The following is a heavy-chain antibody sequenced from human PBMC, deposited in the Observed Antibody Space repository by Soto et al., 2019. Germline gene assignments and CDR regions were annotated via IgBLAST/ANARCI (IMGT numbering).Heavy chain of an antibody. Sequence: ASVKVSCKASGYTFTSYGLSWERQAPGQGLEWMGWNSAYNANTNYAQNLQGTVTMTTATSTSTAYMELMSLRSDETAVYYFARDHCIIGVCPNYYYYDGISVWGQRTSVTVSS. J-gene: IGHJ6*02. CDR3: ARDHCIIGVCPNYYYYDGISV. CDR1: GYTFTSYG. D-gene: IGHD2-8*01. V-gene: IGHV1-18*01. CDR2: NSAYNANT.